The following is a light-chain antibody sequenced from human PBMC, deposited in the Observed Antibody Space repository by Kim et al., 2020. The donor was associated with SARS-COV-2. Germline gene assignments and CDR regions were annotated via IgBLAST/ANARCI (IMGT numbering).Light chain of an antibody. CDR3: QVWDSTSDHPV. V-gene: IGLV3-21*04. Sequence: APGKTAMITCGGNNIGDKAVYWYQRRPGQAPVLVISYDSDRPSGIPERFSGSNSGSTATLTITRVEAGDEADYYCQVWDSTSDHPVFGGGTQLTVL. CDR1: NIGDKA. CDR2: YDS. J-gene: IGLJ2*01.